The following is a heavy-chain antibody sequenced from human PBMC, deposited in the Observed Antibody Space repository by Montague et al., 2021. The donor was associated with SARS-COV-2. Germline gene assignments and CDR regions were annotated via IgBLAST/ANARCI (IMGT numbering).Heavy chain of an antibody. J-gene: IGHJ3*02. Sequence: SETLSLTCTVSGGPISSYYWSWIRQPPGKGLEWIGYIYYSGSTNYNPSLKSRVTISVDTSKNQFSLKLSSVTAADTAVYYCARFPHGVRSSAFDIWGQGTMVTVSS. CDR1: GGPISSYY. CDR2: IYYSGST. D-gene: IGHD4-17*01. V-gene: IGHV4-59*08. CDR3: ARFPHGVRSSAFDI.